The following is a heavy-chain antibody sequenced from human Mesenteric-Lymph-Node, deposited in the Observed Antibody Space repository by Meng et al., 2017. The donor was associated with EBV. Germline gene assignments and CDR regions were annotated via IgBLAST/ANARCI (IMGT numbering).Heavy chain of an antibody. J-gene: IGHJ5*02. D-gene: IGHD2-21*01. CDR3: GSPRLEVEVVAPWS. CDR1: GAYISSSNYY. V-gene: IGHV4-39*01. Sequence: QESRPGLVPPPETLSHTRTVSGAYISSSNYYWGWIRQPPGQGLEWVGSIYYSGSTSYNPSLKSRLTISLDTSKKQFSLKLFSVTAADTAISYCGSPRLEVEVVAPWSWGQGTLVTVSS. CDR2: IYYSGST.